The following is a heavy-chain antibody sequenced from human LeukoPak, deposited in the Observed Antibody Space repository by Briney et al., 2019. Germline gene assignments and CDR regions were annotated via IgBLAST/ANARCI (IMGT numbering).Heavy chain of an antibody. Sequence: GGSLRLSCAASGFTFSSYSMSWVRQALGRGLEWVSSISSSSRSIFCADSVKGRFTISRDNAKNSLYLQVNSLRDEDTAVYYCARSQVGNAFDIWGQGTMVTVSS. D-gene: IGHD1-26*01. CDR3: ARSQVGNAFDI. J-gene: IGHJ3*02. CDR1: GFTFSSYS. V-gene: IGHV3-21*01. CDR2: ISSSSRSI.